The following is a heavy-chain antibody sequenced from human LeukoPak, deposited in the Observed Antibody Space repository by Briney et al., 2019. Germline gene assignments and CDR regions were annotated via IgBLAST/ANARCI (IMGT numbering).Heavy chain of an antibody. D-gene: IGHD2-8*01. V-gene: IGHV3-30*18. CDR2: ISYDGSNK. CDR1: GFTFSSYG. CDR3: AKVYLVYASFGYFDY. Sequence: GGSLRLSCAVSGFTFSSYGMHWVRQAPGKGLEWVAVISYDGSNKYYADSVKGRFTISRDNSKNTPYLQMNSLRAEDTAVYYCAKVYLVYASFGYFDYWGQGTLVTVSS. J-gene: IGHJ4*02.